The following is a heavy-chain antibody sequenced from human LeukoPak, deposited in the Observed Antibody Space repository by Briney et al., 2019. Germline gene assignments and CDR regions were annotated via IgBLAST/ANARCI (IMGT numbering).Heavy chain of an antibody. D-gene: IGHD3-22*01. CDR1: GFTFSTYW. J-gene: IGHJ6*03. V-gene: IGHV3-7*01. Sequence: GGSLRLSCAASGFTFSTYWMSWVRQAPGKGLEWVANIKQDGSEKYYVDSVKGRFTISRDNAKNSLYLQMNSLRAEDTAVYYCARDSSSDQTSITMIVVVSMDVWGKGITVTVSS. CDR3: ARDSSSDQTSITMIVVVSMDV. CDR2: IKQDGSEK.